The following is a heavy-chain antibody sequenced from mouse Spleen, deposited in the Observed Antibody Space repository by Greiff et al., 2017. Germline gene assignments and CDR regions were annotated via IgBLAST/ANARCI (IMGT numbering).Heavy chain of an antibody. J-gene: IGHJ2*01. V-gene: IGHV14-4*01. D-gene: IGHD1-1*01. Sequence: VQLQQSGAELVRPGASVKLSCTASGFNIKDDYMHWVKQRPEQGLEWIGWIDPENGDTEYASKFQGKATITADTSSNTAYLQLSSLTSEDTAVYYCTTNPLTTVVADYWGQGTTLTVSS. CDR2: IDPENGDT. CDR1: GFNIKDDY. CDR3: TTNPLTTVVADY.